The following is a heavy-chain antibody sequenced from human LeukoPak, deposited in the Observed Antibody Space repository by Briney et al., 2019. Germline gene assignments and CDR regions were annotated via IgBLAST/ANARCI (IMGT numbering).Heavy chain of an antibody. Sequence: PGGSLRLSCAASGFTFSDYYMSWIRQAPGKGLEWVSYISSSGSTIYYADSVKGRFTISRDNAKNSLYLQMNSLRAEDTAVHYCATRSLATGTTFDYWGQGTLVTVSS. D-gene: IGHD1-7*01. CDR2: ISSSGSTI. J-gene: IGHJ4*02. CDR3: ATRSLATGTTFDY. CDR1: GFTFSDYY. V-gene: IGHV3-11*01.